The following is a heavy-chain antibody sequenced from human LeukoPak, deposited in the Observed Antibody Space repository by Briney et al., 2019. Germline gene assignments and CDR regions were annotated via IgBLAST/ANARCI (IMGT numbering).Heavy chain of an antibody. CDR2: ISGTGGST. D-gene: IGHD1-26*01. V-gene: IGHV3-23*01. CDR1: GFTFSTYA. CDR3: AKDYEPLVGVHRWGDWFDP. J-gene: IGHJ5*02. Sequence: GGSLRLSCAASGFTFSTYAMTWVRQAPGKGLEWVSLISGTGGSTYYADAVKGRFTISRDNSKNTLYLQMNSLRAEDTAVYYCAKDYEPLVGVHRWGDWFDPWGQGTLVTVSS.